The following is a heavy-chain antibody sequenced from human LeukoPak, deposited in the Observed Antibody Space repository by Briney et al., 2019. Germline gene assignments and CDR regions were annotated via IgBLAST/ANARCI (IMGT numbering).Heavy chain of an antibody. J-gene: IGHJ4*02. V-gene: IGHV3-53*01. CDR1: GFTVSSNS. Sequence: TGGSLRLSCTVSGFTVSSNSMSWVRQAPGKGLEWVSFIYSDNTHYSDSVKGRFTISRDNSKNTLYLQMNSLKTEDTAVYYCATDGGPDCGGDCPDFDFWGQGTLVTVSS. CDR2: IYSDNT. D-gene: IGHD2-21*02. CDR3: ATDGGPDCGGDCPDFDF.